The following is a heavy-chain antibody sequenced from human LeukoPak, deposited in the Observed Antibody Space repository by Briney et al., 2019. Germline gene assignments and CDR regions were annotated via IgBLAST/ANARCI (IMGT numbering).Heavy chain of an antibody. Sequence: GGSLRLSCVASGFAFSNYWMSWVRQAPGKGLEWVANIKRDGRDKNSVDSVKGRFTISRDNAKNSMFLQMNSLRVEDTAVYYCARESRITGTTTSGFDIWGQGTMVTVSS. D-gene: IGHD1-20*01. CDR2: IKRDGRDK. CDR3: ARESRITGTTTSGFDI. J-gene: IGHJ3*02. V-gene: IGHV3-7*01. CDR1: GFAFSNYW.